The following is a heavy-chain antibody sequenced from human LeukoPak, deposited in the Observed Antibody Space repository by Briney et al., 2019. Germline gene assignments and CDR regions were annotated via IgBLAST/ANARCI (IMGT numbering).Heavy chain of an antibody. D-gene: IGHD3-10*01. CDR3: ARDLVVRGVIPFCMDY. CDR2: ISSSGSTI. CDR1: GFTFSSYE. Sequence: GGSLRLSCAASGFTFSSYEMNWVRQAPGKGLEWVSYISSSGSTIYYADSVKGRFTISRDNAKNSLYLQMNSLRAEDTAVYYCARDLVVRGVIPFCMDYWGQGTLVTVSS. V-gene: IGHV3-48*03. J-gene: IGHJ4*02.